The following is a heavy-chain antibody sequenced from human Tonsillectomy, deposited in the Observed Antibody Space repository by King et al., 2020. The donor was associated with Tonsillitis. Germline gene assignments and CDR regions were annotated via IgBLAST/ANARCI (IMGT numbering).Heavy chain of an antibody. CDR1: GGSISSYY. V-gene: IGHV4-59*01. J-gene: IGHJ4*02. CDR2: IYYSGST. Sequence: QLQESGPGLVKPSETLSLTCTVSGGSISSYYWSWIRPPPGKGLEWIGYIYYSGSTNYNPSLKSRVTISVDTSKNQFSLKLSSVTAADTAVYYCARVSYDYVWGSYRYEYFDYWGQGTLVTVSS. CDR3: ARVSYDYVWGSYRYEYFDY. D-gene: IGHD3-16*02.